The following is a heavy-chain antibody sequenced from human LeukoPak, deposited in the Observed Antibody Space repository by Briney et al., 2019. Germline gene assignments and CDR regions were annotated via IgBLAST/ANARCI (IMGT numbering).Heavy chain of an antibody. CDR1: GLPFRSYG. CDR3: AKDLAGTGSAFDI. Sequence: PGGPVTLSCAPWGLPFRSYGMLGPPHARGKAVEGVAFILYDESNKYYADAVKGRLTISRDNSKKTLYLQMNSLRAEDTAVYYCAKDLAGTGSAFDIGDQGKMVTVSS. D-gene: IGHD3-10*01. J-gene: IGHJ3*02. CDR2: ILYDESNK. V-gene: IGHV3-30*02.